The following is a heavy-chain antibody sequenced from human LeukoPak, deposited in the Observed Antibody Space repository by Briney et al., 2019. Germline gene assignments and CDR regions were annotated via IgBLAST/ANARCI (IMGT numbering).Heavy chain of an antibody. J-gene: IGHJ4*02. CDR1: GFTFSSYD. Sequence: GGPLRLSCAASGFTFSSYDMSWVRQAPGKGLEWVSAISGSGGSTYYADSVKGRFTISRDDSKNTLYLQMNSLRAEDTAVYYCAKDLDYYDSSGYYAFDYWGQGTLVTVSS. V-gene: IGHV3-23*01. CDR2: ISGSGGST. D-gene: IGHD3-22*01. CDR3: AKDLDYYDSSGYYAFDY.